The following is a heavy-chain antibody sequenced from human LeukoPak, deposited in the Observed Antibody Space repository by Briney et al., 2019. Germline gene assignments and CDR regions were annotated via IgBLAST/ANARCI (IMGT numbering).Heavy chain of an antibody. CDR2: ISWNSGSI. Sequence: GGSLRLSCAASGFTFDDYAMHWVRQAPGKGLEWVSGISWNSGSIGYADSVKGRFTISRDNAKNSLYLQMNSLRAEDTALYYCASPGGYSSSWYVGYFQHWGQGTLVTVSS. V-gene: IGHV3-9*01. D-gene: IGHD6-13*01. CDR3: ASPGGYSSSWYVGYFQH. J-gene: IGHJ1*01. CDR1: GFTFDDYA.